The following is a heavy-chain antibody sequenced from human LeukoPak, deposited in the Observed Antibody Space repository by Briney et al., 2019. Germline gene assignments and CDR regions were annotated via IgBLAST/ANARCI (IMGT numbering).Heavy chain of an antibody. CDR3: ARGATVSNTWDWFDP. CDR2: INPNSGGT. CDR1: GYTFTGYY. D-gene: IGHD4-17*01. Sequence: ASVKVSCKASGYTFTGYYMHWVRQAPGQGLEWMGWINPNSGGTNYAQKFQGWVTMTRDTSISTAYMELSRLRSDDTAVYYCARGATVSNTWDWFDPWGQGTLVTVSS. J-gene: IGHJ5*02. V-gene: IGHV1-2*04.